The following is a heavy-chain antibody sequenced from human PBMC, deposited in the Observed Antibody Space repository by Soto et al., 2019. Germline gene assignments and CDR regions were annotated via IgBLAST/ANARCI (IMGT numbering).Heavy chain of an antibody. CDR1: GDTCNEYY. Sequence: QVQLMQSGAEVKKPGASVKVSCKASGDTCNEYYIHWVRQAPGQGLEWMGTVNPSGGHTTYAQHFLGRVTMTRDTSTSTLYMELTSLTSEDTAVYYCARGGHVVVVTAALDYWGQGTLVTVSS. J-gene: IGHJ4*02. CDR3: ARGGHVVVVTAALDY. CDR2: VNPSGGHT. V-gene: IGHV1-46*02. D-gene: IGHD2-21*02.